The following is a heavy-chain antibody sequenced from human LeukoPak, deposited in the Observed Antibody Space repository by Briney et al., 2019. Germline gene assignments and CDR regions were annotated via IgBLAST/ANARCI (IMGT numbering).Heavy chain of an antibody. V-gene: IGHV4-34*01. CDR1: GGSFSGYY. CDR2: INHSGST. D-gene: IGHD5-18*01. J-gene: IGHJ4*02. Sequence: SETLSLTCAVYGGSFSGYYWSWIRQPPGKGLEWIGEINHSGSTNYNPSLKSRVTISVDTSKNQFSLKLSSVTAADTAVYYCASTTMGTYYLDYWGQGTLVTVSS. CDR3: ASTTMGTYYLDY.